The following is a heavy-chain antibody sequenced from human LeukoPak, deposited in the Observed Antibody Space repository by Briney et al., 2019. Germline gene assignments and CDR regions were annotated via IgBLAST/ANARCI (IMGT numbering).Heavy chain of an antibody. D-gene: IGHD3-22*01. J-gene: IGHJ4*02. CDR3: ARGRNSVYYFNVVAPSYFDY. CDR2: INPNSGGT. Sequence: RASVKVSCKASGYTFTGYYMHWVRQAPGQGLEWMGRINPNSGGTSYAQKFQGRVTMTRDTSINTAYMDLSRLRSDDTAVYYCARGRNSVYYFNVVAPSYFDYWGQGTLVTVSS. CDR1: GYTFTGYY. V-gene: IGHV1-2*06.